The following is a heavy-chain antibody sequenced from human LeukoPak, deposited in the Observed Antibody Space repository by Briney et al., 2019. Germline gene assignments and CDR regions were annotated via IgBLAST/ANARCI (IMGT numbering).Heavy chain of an antibody. CDR2: INHSGST. D-gene: IGHD3-22*01. J-gene: IGHJ4*02. V-gene: IGHV4-34*01. CDR1: GGSFSGYY. Sequence: SETLSLTCAVYGGSFSGYYWSWIRQSPTKGLKWIGEINHSGSTNYNPSLRSRVALSVDTSKNQFSLKLSSVTATDTAVYYCARRSVGSFSDSSGHTYGHPSNFDYWGQGTLVTVSS. CDR3: ARRSVGSFSDSSGHTYGHPSNFDY.